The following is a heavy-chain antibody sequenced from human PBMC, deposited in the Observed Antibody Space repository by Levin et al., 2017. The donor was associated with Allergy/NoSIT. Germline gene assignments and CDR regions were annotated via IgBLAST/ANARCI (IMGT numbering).Heavy chain of an antibody. CDR2: IWYDGSNK. Sequence: GGSLRLSCAASGFTFSSYGMHWVRQAPGKGLEWVAVIWYDGSNKYYADSVKGRFTISRDNSKNTLYLQMNSLRAEDTAVYYCAREGSSWTMDNWFDPWGQGTLVTVSS. CDR3: AREGSSWTMDNWFDP. J-gene: IGHJ5*02. D-gene: IGHD6-13*01. V-gene: IGHV3-33*01. CDR1: GFTFSSYG.